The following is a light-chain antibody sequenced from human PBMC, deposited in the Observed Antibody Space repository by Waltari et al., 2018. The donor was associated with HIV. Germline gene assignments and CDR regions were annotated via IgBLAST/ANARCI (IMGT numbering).Light chain of an antibody. Sequence: QSVLTPPPSASGTPGQRVTISCSGSSSNIGRNTVYWYQQLPGTAPKLLIYRNNQRPSGVPDRFSGSKSGTSASLAISGLRSEDEADYYCAAWDNSLSAPVFGGGTKLTVL. V-gene: IGLV1-47*01. CDR3: AAWDNSLSAPV. CDR1: SSNIGRNT. CDR2: RNN. J-gene: IGLJ3*02.